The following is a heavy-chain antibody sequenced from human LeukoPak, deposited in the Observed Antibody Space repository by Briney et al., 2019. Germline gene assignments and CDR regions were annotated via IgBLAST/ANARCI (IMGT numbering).Heavy chain of an antibody. CDR1: GYTFIYYF. CDR3: ARAVSGTLGGAFAI. V-gene: IGHV1-2*02. J-gene: IGHJ3*02. D-gene: IGHD1-14*01. CDR2: INPNSGVT. Sequence: ASVKVSCKASGYTFIYYFIHWMRQTPGQGLEWLGWINPNSGVTRYAQKFQGRVTLTRDTAAYMELSSLKYDDTAVYYCARAVSGTLGGAFAIWGQGTAVTVSS.